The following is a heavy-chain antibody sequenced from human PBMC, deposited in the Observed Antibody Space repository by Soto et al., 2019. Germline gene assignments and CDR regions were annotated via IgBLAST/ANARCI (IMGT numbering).Heavy chain of an antibody. CDR3: ARAIEPTLFDY. D-gene: IGHD3-22*01. J-gene: IGHJ4*02. CDR2: IGTAGDT. Sequence: GGSLRLSCSASGFTFSSYDMHWVRQGPGKGLEWVSAIGTAGDTNYAGSVKGRFTISRENAKNSLYLQMNSLRAGDTAIYFCARAIEPTLFDYWGQETLVTVAS. V-gene: IGHV3-13*04. CDR1: GFTFSSYD.